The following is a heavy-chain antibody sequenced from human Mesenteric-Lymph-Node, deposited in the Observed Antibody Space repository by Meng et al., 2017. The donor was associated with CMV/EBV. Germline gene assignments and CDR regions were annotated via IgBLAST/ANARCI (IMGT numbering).Heavy chain of an antibody. CDR1: GYTFTDYY. J-gene: IGHJ4*01. D-gene: IGHD6-19*01. V-gene: IGHV1-69-2*01. CDR2: VDPEEGKR. Sequence: ASVKVSCKVSGYTFTDYYIHWVQQAPGKGLEWMGPVDPEEGKRVYADKFEGRVTMTADTSTGTAYMEMTSLRPEDTAVYFCATIAVYGVADYWGQGTLVTVSS. CDR3: ATIAVYGVADY.